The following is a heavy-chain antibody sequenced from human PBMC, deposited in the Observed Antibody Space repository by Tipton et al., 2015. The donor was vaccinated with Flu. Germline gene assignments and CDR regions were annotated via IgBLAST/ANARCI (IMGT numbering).Heavy chain of an antibody. V-gene: IGHV1-69*09. D-gene: IGHD6-13*01. CDR2: IIPILGIA. Sequence: QLVQSGAEVKKPGSSVKVSCKASGGTFSSYAISWVRQAPGQGLEWMGRIIPILGIANYAQKCQGRVTITADKSTSTAYMELSSLTSEATAVYSCARERVEAPAGTLSYCCGRDVWGQGTTVPVSS. CDR3: ARERVEAPAGTLSYCCGRDV. CDR1: GGTFSSYA. J-gene: IGHJ6*02.